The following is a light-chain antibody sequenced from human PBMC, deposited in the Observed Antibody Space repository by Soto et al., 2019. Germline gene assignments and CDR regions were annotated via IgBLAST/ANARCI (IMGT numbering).Light chain of an antibody. CDR1: SSNIGQNT. Sequence: QAVLTQPPSASGTPGQRVTISCSGDSSNIGQNTVSWFQQLPGTAPQLLIYRNDQRPSGVPERFSGSKSGTSASLTISGLRSDDEADYYCAAWDDGLIGSVAFGGGTKLTVL. J-gene: IGLJ2*01. V-gene: IGLV1-44*01. CDR3: AAWDDGLIGSVA. CDR2: RND.